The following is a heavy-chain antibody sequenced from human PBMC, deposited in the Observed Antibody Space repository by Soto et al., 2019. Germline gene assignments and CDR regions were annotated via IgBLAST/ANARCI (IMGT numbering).Heavy chain of an antibody. D-gene: IGHD2-21*02. CDR1: GYTFTSYA. CDR3: ARSIVVVTALDY. Sequence: QVQLVQSGAEEKKPGASVKVSCKASGYTFTSYAMHWVRQAPGQRLEWMGWINAGNGNTKYSQKFQGRVTITRDTPASTANMELSSLRSEDTAVYYCARSIVVVTALDYWGQGTLVTVSS. CDR2: INAGNGNT. J-gene: IGHJ4*02. V-gene: IGHV1-3*05.